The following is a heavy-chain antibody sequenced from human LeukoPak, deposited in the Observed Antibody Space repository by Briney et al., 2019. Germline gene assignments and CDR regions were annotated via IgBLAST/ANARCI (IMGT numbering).Heavy chain of an antibody. V-gene: IGHV3-15*01. J-gene: IGHJ4*02. CDR1: GLTLSNAW. D-gene: IGHD3/OR15-3a*01. CDR3: TAGTGRSDFDY. CDR2: IKRKGDDGTI. Sequence: PGGSLTLPCAASGLTLSNAWMSWLRQAPGRGLEWVGRIKRKGDDGTIDYAAPVKGRLSVSRDDSKNMLYLQMNSLKSEDTAVYYCTAGTGRSDFDYWGQGTLVTVSS.